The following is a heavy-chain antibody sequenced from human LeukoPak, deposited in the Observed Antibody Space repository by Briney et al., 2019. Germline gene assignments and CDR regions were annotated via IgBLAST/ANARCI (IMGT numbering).Heavy chain of an antibody. CDR1: GFSFSTYW. D-gene: IGHD3-10*01. CDR3: AVGVGDH. J-gene: IGHJ4*02. V-gene: IGHV3-74*01. CDR2: INSDGSST. Sequence: GGLRLSCAASGFSFSTYWMHWVRQAPGKGLVWVSRINSDGSSTTYADSVKGRFTISRDNAKNTLYLQMNSLRAEDTAVYYCAVGVGDHCGQGTLVTVFS.